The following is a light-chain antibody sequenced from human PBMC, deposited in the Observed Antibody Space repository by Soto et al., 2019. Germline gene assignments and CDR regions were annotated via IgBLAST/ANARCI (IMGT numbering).Light chain of an antibody. J-gene: IGKJ1*01. V-gene: IGKV3-15*01. CDR3: QQYDNWPWT. CDR2: GAS. CDR1: QSLRTN. Sequence: VLTQSPCSLSLSLGERATLSCSASQSLRTNALAGYQQKPGQAPRLLIYGASGRATGFPARFSGSGSGTDFTLTISSLQSEDFAVYYCQQYDNWPWTFGQGTKVEI.